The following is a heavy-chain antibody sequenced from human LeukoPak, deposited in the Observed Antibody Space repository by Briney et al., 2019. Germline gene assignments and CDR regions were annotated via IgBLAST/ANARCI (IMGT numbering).Heavy chain of an antibody. V-gene: IGHV1-46*01. CDR3: ARRGADIVVVPAATPEYFQH. Sequence: GASVKVSCKASGYTFTSYYMHWVRQAPEQGLEWMGIINPSGGSTSYAQKFQGRVTMTRDTPMSTVYMELSSLRSEDTAVYYCARRGADIVVVPAATPEYFQHWGQGTLVTVSS. D-gene: IGHD2-2*01. CDR1: GYTFTSYY. J-gene: IGHJ1*01. CDR2: INPSGGST.